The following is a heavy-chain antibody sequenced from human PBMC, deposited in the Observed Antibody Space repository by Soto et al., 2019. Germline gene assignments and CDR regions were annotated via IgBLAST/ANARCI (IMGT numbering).Heavy chain of an antibody. CDR2: ISYDGSNK. CDR1: GFTFSSYG. D-gene: IGHD6-13*01. CDR3: AKQAQHITGYSSSWYDLYGMDV. J-gene: IGHJ6*02. V-gene: IGHV3-30*18. Sequence: GGSLRLSCAASGFTFSSYGMHWVRQAPGKGLEWVAVISYDGSNKYYADSVKGRFTISRDNSKNTLYLQMNSLRAEDTAVYYCAKQAQHITGYSSSWYDLYGMDVWGQGTTVTVSS.